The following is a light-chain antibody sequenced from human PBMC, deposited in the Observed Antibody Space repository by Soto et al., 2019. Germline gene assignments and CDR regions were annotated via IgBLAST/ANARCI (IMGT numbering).Light chain of an antibody. Sequence: DIVMTQSPDSLAVSLGERATINCKSSQRVLYSSNTKKYLAWYQQKPGQPPKLLIYWASTRESGVPDRFSGSWSGTDFALTISSLQAEDVAVYYCQQYYSTPRTFGQGTKVEIK. V-gene: IGKV4-1*01. CDR2: WAS. CDR3: QQYYSTPRT. J-gene: IGKJ1*01. CDR1: QRVLYSSNTKKY.